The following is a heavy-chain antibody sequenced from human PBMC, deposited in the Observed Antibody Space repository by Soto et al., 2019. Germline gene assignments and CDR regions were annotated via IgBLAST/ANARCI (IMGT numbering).Heavy chain of an antibody. V-gene: IGHV4-30-2*01. Sequence: PSETLSLTCAVSGGSISSGGYSWNWIRQPPGKGLEWIGYIYHSGSTNYSPSLKSRVTISVDTSKNQFSLKLSSVTAADTAVYYCARRYGSFFDIWGQGTMVTV. J-gene: IGHJ3*02. CDR3: ARRYGSFFDI. D-gene: IGHD3-10*01. CDR1: GGSISSGGYS. CDR2: IYHSGST.